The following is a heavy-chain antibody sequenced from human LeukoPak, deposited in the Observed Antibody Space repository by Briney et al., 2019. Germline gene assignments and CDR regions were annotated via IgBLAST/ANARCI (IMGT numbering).Heavy chain of an antibody. CDR2: IYYSGST. D-gene: IGHD2-2*01. J-gene: IGHJ4*02. Sequence: SETLSLTCTVSGGSISSSSYYWGWIRQPPGKGLEWIGSIYYSGSTYYNPSLKSRVTISVDTSKNQFSLKLSSVTAADTAVYYSARFDTPRYAGSPYLDYWGQGTLVTVSS. CDR1: GGSISSSSYY. V-gene: IGHV4-39*01. CDR3: ARFDTPRYAGSPYLDY.